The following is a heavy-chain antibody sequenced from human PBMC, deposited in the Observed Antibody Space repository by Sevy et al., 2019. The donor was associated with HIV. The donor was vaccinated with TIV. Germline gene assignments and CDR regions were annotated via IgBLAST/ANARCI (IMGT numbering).Heavy chain of an antibody. CDR1: GFTFSRYW. Sequence: GGSLRLSCAASGFTFSRYWMSWVRQAPGTGLEWVANINHDGSEKYHVDSVRGRFTISRDNTKKALYLQMNSLRAEDTAVYYCARQSTRYCSGGTCYSNTAFDICGQGTMVTVSS. D-gene: IGHD2-15*01. CDR2: INHDGSEK. V-gene: IGHV3-7*01. J-gene: IGHJ3*02. CDR3: ARQSTRYCSGGTCYSNTAFDI.